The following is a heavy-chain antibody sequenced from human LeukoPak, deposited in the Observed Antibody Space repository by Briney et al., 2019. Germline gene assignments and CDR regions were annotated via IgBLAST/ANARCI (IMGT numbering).Heavy chain of an antibody. J-gene: IGHJ4*02. CDR1: GYTFTSYG. CDR2: INSNSGGT. V-gene: IGHV1-2*02. Sequence: ASVKVSCKASGYTFTSYGISWVRQAPGQGLEWMGWINSNSGGTSYAQKFQGRVTMTRDTSISTAYMELSRLRSDDTAVYYCARSPHILTGENFDYWGQGTLVTVSS. D-gene: IGHD3-9*01. CDR3: ARSPHILTGENFDY.